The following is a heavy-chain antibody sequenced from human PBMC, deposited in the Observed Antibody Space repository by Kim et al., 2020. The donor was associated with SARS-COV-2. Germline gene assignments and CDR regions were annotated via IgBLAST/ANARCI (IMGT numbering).Heavy chain of an antibody. CDR3: ARGRRYSSGWAFDY. Sequence: GGSLRLSCAASGFTFSSYGMHWVRQAPGKGLEWVAVIWYDGSNKYYADSVKGRFTISRDNSKNTLYLQMNSLRADDTAVYYCARGRRYSSGWAFDYWGQG. D-gene: IGHD6-19*01. J-gene: IGHJ4*02. CDR1: GFTFSSYG. CDR2: IWYDGSNK. V-gene: IGHV3-33*01.